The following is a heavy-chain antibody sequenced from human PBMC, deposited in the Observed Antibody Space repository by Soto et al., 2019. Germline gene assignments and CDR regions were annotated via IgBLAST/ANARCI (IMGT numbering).Heavy chain of an antibody. CDR2: TDWDDDK. Sequence: SGPTLVNPTQTLTLTCTFSGFSLSTRGMCVSWIRQPPGKALEWLALTDWDDDKYYSTSLKTRLTISKDTSKNQVVLTMSHMDPMDTATYYCARPVVWWQPEPKASSFDYWGDGILVTVSS. CDR1: GFSLSTRGMC. D-gene: IGHD5-12*01. V-gene: IGHV2-70*01. CDR3: ARPVVWWQPEPKASSFDY. J-gene: IGHJ4*01.